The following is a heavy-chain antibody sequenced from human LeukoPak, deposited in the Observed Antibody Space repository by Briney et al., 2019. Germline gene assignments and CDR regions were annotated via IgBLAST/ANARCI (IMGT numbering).Heavy chain of an antibody. CDR1: GFTFTEYS. CDR3: TTFADFWTPYSFDY. V-gene: IGHV3-15*01. J-gene: IGHJ4*01. Sequence: GESLRLSCAASGFTFTEYSIIWVRQAPGKGLEWIGRIRTKSAGGTTDYAEPVKGRFTVSRDDSESTLFLQMNSLKTEDTAVYYCTTFADFWTPYSFDYWGHGTLVTVSS. CDR2: IRTKSAGGTT. D-gene: IGHD3/OR15-3a*01.